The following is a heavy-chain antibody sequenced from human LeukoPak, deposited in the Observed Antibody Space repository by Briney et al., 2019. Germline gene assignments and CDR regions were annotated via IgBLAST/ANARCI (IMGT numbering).Heavy chain of an antibody. J-gene: IGHJ3*02. V-gene: IGHV1-69*13. CDR2: IFAIFGAA. D-gene: IGHD3-22*01. CDR1: VGTLSSYA. CDR3: ARGYDSSGVARFYPDAFDI. Sequence: SVWVSCKASVGTLSSYALSWGPQAPRQGRGWRGGIFAIFGAANSAQNFRGRVTITADASPSTPCMELSSLRYEDTPVYFFARGYDSSGVARFYPDAFDIWGQGTMVTVSS.